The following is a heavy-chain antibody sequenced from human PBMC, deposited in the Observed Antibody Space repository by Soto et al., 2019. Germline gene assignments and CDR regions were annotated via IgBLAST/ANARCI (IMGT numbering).Heavy chain of an antibody. J-gene: IGHJ4*02. Sequence: QLVESGGGLVQPGGSLRLSCAASGFIFSNAAMHWVRQPPGEGLEYVSSITRDGDKTQYADSVRARFTISRDNSKNTLYLQIDSLRVEDTAVYFCAIGSEGWFGEFWHWGQGTLVTVSS. D-gene: IGHD3-10*01. CDR2: ITRDGDKT. CDR1: GFIFSNAA. V-gene: IGHV3-64*07. CDR3: AIGSEGWFGEFWH.